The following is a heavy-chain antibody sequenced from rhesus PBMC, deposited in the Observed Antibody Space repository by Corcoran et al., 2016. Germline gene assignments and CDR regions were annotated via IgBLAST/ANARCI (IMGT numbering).Heavy chain of an antibody. CDR2: FKKKADGETA. CDR3: TGDGYSGSWNY. J-gene: IGHJ4*01. V-gene: IGHV3-16*02. CDR1: GLTFSNNW. D-gene: IGHD6-25*01. Sequence: EVQLVESGGGLVQPGGSLRLSCAASGLTFSNNWMSWVRKAPGKGLDWVGRFKKKADGETAVYAESVKGRFIISRDDSKNTLYLQMNSLKTEDTAVYYCTGDGYSGSWNYWGQGVLVTVSS.